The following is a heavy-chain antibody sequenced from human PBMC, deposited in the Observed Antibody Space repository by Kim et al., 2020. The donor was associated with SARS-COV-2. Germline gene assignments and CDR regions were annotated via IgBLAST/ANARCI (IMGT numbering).Heavy chain of an antibody. CDR1: GFTFSTAA. V-gene: IGHV3-23*01. Sequence: GGSLRLFCTSSGFTFSTAALAWIRQAPRRGLEWVTVISASGETTFYADSVRGRFTISRDNSKNTVYLQINSLRDEDTAIYYCAKVGFGTTLNYGEFDHWGQGTRVTVSS. J-gene: IGHJ4*02. CDR3: AKVGFGTTLNYGEFDH. D-gene: IGHD1-1*01. CDR2: ISASGETT.